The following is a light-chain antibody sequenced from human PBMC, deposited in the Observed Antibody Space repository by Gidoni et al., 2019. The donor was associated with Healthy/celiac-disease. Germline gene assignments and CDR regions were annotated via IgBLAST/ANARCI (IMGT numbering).Light chain of an antibody. CDR2: GAF. V-gene: IGKV3-15*01. Sequence: EIVMTQSPATLSVSPGERATLSCRASQSVSSNLALYQQKPGQAPRLLIYGAFTRATGIPARFSGSVSGREFTLTISSLQSEGFAVYYCQQYNNWAPYTFGQGTKLEIK. CDR3: QQYNNWAPYT. CDR1: QSVSSN. J-gene: IGKJ2*01.